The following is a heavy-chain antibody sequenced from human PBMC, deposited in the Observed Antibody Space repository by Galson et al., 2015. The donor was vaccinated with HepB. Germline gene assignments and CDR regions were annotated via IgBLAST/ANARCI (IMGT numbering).Heavy chain of an antibody. D-gene: IGHD2-21*02. CDR1: GFTFSTYA. V-gene: IGHV3-23*01. CDR2: ISGSGATT. CDR3: AKEPPYCGGDCYSVSDV. J-gene: IGHJ4*02. Sequence: CAASGFTFSTYAITWVRQAPGKGLEWVSVISGSGATTFYADSVKGRFIIYRDNSKNTVYLQMNSLRADDTAIYYCAKEPPYCGGDCYSVSDVWGQGTLVTVSS.